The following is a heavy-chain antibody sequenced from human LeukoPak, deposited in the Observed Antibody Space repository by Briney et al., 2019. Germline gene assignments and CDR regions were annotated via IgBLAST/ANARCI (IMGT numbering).Heavy chain of an antibody. CDR1: GFTFSSYA. J-gene: IGHJ5*02. CDR3: AEDGRTEYYGSGTHLFGSNWFEP. D-gene: IGHD3-10*01. V-gene: IGHV3-23*01. CDR2: ISGNGGST. Sequence: GGSLRLSCAASGFTFSSYAMSWVRQAPGKGLEWVSAISGNGGSTYYADSLKGRFTISRDNSKNSLYLQMNSLRTEDTALYYCAEDGRTEYYGSGTHLFGSNWFEPWGQGTLVTVSS.